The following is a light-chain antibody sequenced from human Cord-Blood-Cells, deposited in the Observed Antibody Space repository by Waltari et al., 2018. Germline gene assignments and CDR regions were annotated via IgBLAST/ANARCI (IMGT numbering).Light chain of an antibody. J-gene: IGLJ1*01. CDR1: KLGDKY. V-gene: IGLV3-1*01. Sequence: SYELTQPPSVSVSPGQTASISCSGDKLGDKYACWYKQKPGQSPVLVIYQDSKRPSGIPGRFSGSNSGNTATLTISGTQAMDEADYYCQAWDSSTYVFGTRTKVTVL. CDR3: QAWDSSTYV. CDR2: QDS.